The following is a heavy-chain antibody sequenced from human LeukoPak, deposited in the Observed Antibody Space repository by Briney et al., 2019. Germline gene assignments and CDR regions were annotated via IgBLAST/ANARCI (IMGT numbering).Heavy chain of an antibody. V-gene: IGHV1-3*01. CDR1: GYTFTNYA. D-gene: IGHD3-16*01. J-gene: IGHJ3*01. CDR2: INPGNGDT. Sequence: ASVKVSCKGSGYTFTNYAVHWVRQAPGQRLEWLGWINPGNGDTKYSQNFQGRVTVTSDTSAATAYVELNSLTSEDTAVYYCARGWGSNVYASALDVWGRGTMVTVSS. CDR3: ARGWGSNVYASALDV.